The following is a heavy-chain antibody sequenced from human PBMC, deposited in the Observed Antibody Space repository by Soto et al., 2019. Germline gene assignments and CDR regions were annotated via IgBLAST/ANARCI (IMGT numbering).Heavy chain of an antibody. J-gene: IGHJ5*02. Sequence: ETLSLTCTVSGGSISSRSSYWGWIRQPPGKGLEWIGSIYYSGYTYYNPSLKSRVTISVDTSKNQFSLKLRSVTAADTAVYYCARHEMEQLGIVIWFDPWGQGTLVTVSS. CDR3: ARHEMEQLGIVIWFDP. CDR2: IYYSGYT. V-gene: IGHV4-39*01. D-gene: IGHD6-6*01. CDR1: GGSISSRSSY.